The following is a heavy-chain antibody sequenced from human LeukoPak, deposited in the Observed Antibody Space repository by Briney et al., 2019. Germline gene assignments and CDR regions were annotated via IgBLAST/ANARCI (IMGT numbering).Heavy chain of an antibody. Sequence: GGSLRLSCGVSGFTFSTSPMAWVRQAPGKGLEWVSSIHAGGSDPFCADSVQGRCIISRDNSKNTLSLQLSNLRAEDTAIYFCAKGGHHFNPFYNWGQGTLVTVSS. CDR2: IHAGGSDP. V-gene: IGHV3-23*01. J-gene: IGHJ4*02. CDR1: GFTFSTSP. CDR3: AKGGHHFNPFYN.